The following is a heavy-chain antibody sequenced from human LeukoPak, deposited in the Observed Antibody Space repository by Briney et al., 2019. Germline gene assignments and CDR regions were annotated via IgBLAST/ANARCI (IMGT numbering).Heavy chain of an antibody. V-gene: IGHV1-2*02. J-gene: IGHJ4*02. CDR1: GYTFTGYY. CDR2: INPNSGGT. CDR3: GRVSPPFGGYSSSSAPFDY. Sequence: ASVKVSCKASGYTFTGYYMHWVRQAPGQGLEWMGWINPNSGGTNYAQKFQGRVTMTRDTSISTAYMELSRLRSDDTAVYYCGRVSPPFGGYSSSSAPFDYWGKGTLVTVSS. D-gene: IGHD6-6*01.